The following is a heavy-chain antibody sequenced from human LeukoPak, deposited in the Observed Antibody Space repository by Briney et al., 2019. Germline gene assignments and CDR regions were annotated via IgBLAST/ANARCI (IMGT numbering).Heavy chain of an antibody. V-gene: IGHV4-34*01. Sequence: SETLSLTCAVYGGSFSGYYWSWIRQPPGKGLEWIGEINHSGSTNYNPSLKSRVTISVDTSKNQFSLKLSSVTAADTAVYYCARGRCSGGSCYSAYSYYYYGMDVWGQGTTVTVSS. J-gene: IGHJ6*02. CDR2: INHSGST. D-gene: IGHD2-15*01. CDR3: ARGRCSGGSCYSAYSYYYYGMDV. CDR1: GGSFSGYY.